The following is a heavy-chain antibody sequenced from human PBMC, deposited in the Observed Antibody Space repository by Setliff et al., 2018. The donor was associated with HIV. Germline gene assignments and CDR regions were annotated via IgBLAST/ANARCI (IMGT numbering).Heavy chain of an antibody. V-gene: IGHV4-39*07. J-gene: IGHJ4*02. CDR3: ARDGGDGSGYYYADY. CDR2: IYRSGSTY. CDR1: GGSISSYSYF. Sequence: SETLSLTCTVSGGSISSYSYFWGWVRQPPGKGLEWIGNIYRSGSTYYYNPSLKSRVTMSVDTSKNQFSMKLRSEETAVFYCARDGGDGSGYYYADYWGQGTLVTVSS. D-gene: IGHD3-22*01.